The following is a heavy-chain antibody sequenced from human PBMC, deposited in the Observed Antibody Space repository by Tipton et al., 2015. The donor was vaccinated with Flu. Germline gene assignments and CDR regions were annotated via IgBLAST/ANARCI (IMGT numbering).Heavy chain of an antibody. J-gene: IGHJ4*02. CDR2: ISNSGRST. V-gene: IGHV3-23*01. D-gene: IGHD5/OR15-5a*01. CDR3: AKVIPEIVSGLDS. CDR1: GFTFIRYA. Sequence: SLRLSCAASGFTFIRYAMSWVRQAPGKGLELVSTISNSGRSTYYADSVKGRFTISRDYSKVYLQMNSLRAEDTAIYYCAKVIPEIVSGLDSWGQGTLVTVSS.